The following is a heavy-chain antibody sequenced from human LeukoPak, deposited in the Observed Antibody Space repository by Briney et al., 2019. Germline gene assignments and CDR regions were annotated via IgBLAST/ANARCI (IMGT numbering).Heavy chain of an antibody. D-gene: IGHD3-22*01. J-gene: IGHJ4*02. CDR1: GYTFTGYY. V-gene: IGHV1-2*02. CDR2: INPNSGGT. CDR3: ARVSLSGYCFDY. Sequence: ASVKVSCKASGYTFTGYYMHWVRQAPGQGLEWMGWINPNSGGTNYAQKFQGRVTMTRDTSISTAYMKLSRLRSDDTAEYYCARVSLSGYCFDYWGQGTLVTVSS.